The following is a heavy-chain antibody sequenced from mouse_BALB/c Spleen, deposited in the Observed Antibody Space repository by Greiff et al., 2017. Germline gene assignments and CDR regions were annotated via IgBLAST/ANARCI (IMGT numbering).Heavy chain of an antibody. Sequence: EVQGVESGAELVKPGASVKLSCTASGFNIKDTYMHWVKQRPEQGLEWIGRIDPANGNTKYDPKFQGKATITADTSSNTAYLQLSSLTSEDTAVYYCASGSGFAYWGQGTLVTVSA. CDR3: ASGSGFAY. V-gene: IGHV14-3*02. D-gene: IGHD2-2*01. CDR1: GFNIKDTY. J-gene: IGHJ3*01. CDR2: IDPANGNT.